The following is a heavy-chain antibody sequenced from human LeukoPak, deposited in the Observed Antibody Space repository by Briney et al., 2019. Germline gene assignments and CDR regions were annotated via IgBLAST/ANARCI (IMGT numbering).Heavy chain of an antibody. CDR2: ISYDGSNK. J-gene: IGHJ4*02. D-gene: IGHD2-2*01. CDR3: AKDSCSSTSCYSDY. V-gene: IGHV3-30*18. CDR1: GFTFSNYG. Sequence: GGSLRLSCAASGFTFSNYGMHCVRPAPGKGVEWVAVISYDGSNKYYADSVKGRFTISRDNSKNTLYLQMNYLRAEDTAVYYCAKDSCSSTSCYSDYWGQGTLVTVSS.